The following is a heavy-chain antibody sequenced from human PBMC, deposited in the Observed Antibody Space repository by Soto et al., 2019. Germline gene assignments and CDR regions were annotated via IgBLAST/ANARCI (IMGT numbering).Heavy chain of an antibody. CDR3: AREVAVAGTYWFDY. J-gene: IGHJ5*01. V-gene: IGHV4-30-2*01. Sequence: SETLSLTCAVSCGSISSGGYSWSWIRQPPGKGLEWIGYIYHSGSTYYNPSLKSRVTISVDRSKNQFSLKLSSVTAADTAVYYCAREVAVAGTYWFDYWGQGTLVTVSS. CDR2: IYHSGST. D-gene: IGHD6-19*01. CDR1: CGSISSGGYS.